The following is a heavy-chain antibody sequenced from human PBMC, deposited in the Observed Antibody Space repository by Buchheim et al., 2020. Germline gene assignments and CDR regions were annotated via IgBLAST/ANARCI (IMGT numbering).Heavy chain of an antibody. CDR1: GFTFSSYE. V-gene: IGHV3-48*03. CDR2: ISSSGSTI. J-gene: IGHJ4*02. Sequence: EVQLVESGGGLVQPGGSLRLSCAASGFTFSSYEMNWVRQAPGKGLEWVSHISSSGSTIYYADSVKGRLTIPRQNAKNSLYLQMNSLRAEDTAVYYCARGYYDILTGSEYYFDYWGQGTL. D-gene: IGHD3-9*01. CDR3: ARGYYDILTGSEYYFDY.